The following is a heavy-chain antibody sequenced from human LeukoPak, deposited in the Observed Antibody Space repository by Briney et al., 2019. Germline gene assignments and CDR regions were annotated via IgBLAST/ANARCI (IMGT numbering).Heavy chain of an antibody. CDR1: GGSISSSSYY. D-gene: IGHD3-3*01. Sequence: PSETLSLTCTVSGGSISSSSYYWGWIRQPPGKVLEWIGSIYYSGSTYYNPPLKSRVTISVDTSKNQFSLKLSSVTAADTAVYYCASSITIFGVVIRFDYWGQGTLVTVSS. V-gene: IGHV4-39*01. CDR3: ASSITIFGVVIRFDY. CDR2: IYYSGST. J-gene: IGHJ4*02.